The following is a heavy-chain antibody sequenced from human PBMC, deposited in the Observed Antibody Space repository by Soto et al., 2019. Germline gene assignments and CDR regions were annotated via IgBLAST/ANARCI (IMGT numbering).Heavy chain of an antibody. V-gene: IGHV3-23*01. CDR2: ISGRGDRT. Sequence: EVQVLESGGGLGQPGGSLRLSCAASGFTFSSYAMAWVRQAPGKGLEWVSSISGRGDRTYYADSVKGRFTISRDNSKNTLPLQMNRLRAEDTALYYCARGPYSDSSEWFDPWGQGTLVTVSS. CDR3: ARGPYSDSSEWFDP. J-gene: IGHJ5*02. D-gene: IGHD6-6*01. CDR1: GFTFSSYA.